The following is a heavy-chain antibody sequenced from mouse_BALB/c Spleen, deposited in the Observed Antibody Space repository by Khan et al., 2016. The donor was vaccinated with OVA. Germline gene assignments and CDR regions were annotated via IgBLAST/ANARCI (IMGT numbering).Heavy chain of an antibody. J-gene: IGHJ3*01. V-gene: IGHV1-4*01. D-gene: IGHD2-14*01. CDR2: INPSNGYT. CDR1: GYTFTSYT. CDR3: VRDGAYYKNDGWFAY. Sequence: VQLQESGAELARPGASVKMSCKASGYTFTSYTIHWIKMRPGQGLEWIGYINPSNGYTNYSQKFKDKATLTADKSSTTAYMQLSSLTSDDSAVXNWVRDGAYYKNDGWFAYWGLGTLVTVSA.